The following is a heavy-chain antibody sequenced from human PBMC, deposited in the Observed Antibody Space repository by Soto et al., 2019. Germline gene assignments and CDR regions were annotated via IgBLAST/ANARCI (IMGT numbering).Heavy chain of an antibody. V-gene: IGHV4-30-4*01. CDR3: ARVPVTATSDYYPNRFDP. J-gene: IGHJ5*02. CDR1: GASISSGDYY. CDR2: IYHSGRT. D-gene: IGHD3-22*01. Sequence: SETLSLTCTVSGASISSGDYYWSWIRQPPGKGLEWIGYIYHSGRTYYNPSLKSRVTISVDTSRNQFSLTLSSVAAADTAVYYCARVPVTATSDYYPNRFDPWGQGTLVTVSS.